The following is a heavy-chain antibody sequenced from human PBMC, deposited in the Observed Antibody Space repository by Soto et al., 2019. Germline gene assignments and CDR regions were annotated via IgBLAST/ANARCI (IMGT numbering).Heavy chain of an antibody. V-gene: IGHV1-18*01. Sequence: GASVKVSCKASGYTFTSYGISGVRQAPGQGLEWMGWISAYNGNTNYAQKLQGRVTMTTDTSTSTAYMELRSLRSDDTAVYYCARDPNYDILTGYFRWFDPWGQGTLVTVSS. J-gene: IGHJ5*02. CDR2: ISAYNGNT. CDR1: GYTFTSYG. CDR3: ARDPNYDILTGYFRWFDP. D-gene: IGHD3-9*01.